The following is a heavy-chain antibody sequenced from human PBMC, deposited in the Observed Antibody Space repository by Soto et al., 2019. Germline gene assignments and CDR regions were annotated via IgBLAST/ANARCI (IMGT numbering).Heavy chain of an antibody. D-gene: IGHD6-13*01. V-gene: IGHV4-4*07. CDR3: ARESWNYNYYGMDV. Sequence: QVQLQESGPGLVKPSETLSLTCTVSGGSISSYYWSWIRQPAGKGLEWIGRICTSGSTNYNPSLKSRVTMSVDTSKNQFSLKLSSVTAADTAVYYCARESWNYNYYGMDVWGQGTTVTVSS. CDR1: GGSISSYY. CDR2: ICTSGST. J-gene: IGHJ6*02.